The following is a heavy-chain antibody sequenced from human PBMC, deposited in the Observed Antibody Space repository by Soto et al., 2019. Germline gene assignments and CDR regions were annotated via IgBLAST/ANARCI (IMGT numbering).Heavy chain of an antibody. J-gene: IGHJ6*02. CDR3: ARGLRGVVPAAYTYYYYYGMDV. V-gene: IGHV4-34*01. CDR1: GGSFSGYY. CDR2: INHSGST. D-gene: IGHD2-2*01. Sequence: QVQLQQWGAGLLKPSETLSLTCAVYGGSFSGYYWSWIRQPPGKGLEWIGEINHSGSTNYNPSLKSRVTISVDTSKNHFSLKLSSVTAADTAVYYCARGLRGVVPAAYTYYYYYGMDVWGQGTTVTVSS.